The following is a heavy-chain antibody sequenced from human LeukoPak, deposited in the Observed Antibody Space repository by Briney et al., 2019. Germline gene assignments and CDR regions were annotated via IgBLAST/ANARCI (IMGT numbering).Heavy chain of an antibody. CDR3: ARHVRLLWFGGRDAFDI. J-gene: IGHJ3*02. Sequence: PSETLSLTCTVSGGSISSGNYYWSWIRLPAGKGLEWIGRIYASGITKYNPSLKSRVTISVDTSKNQFSLNLSSVTAADTAVYYCARHVRLLWFGGRDAFDIWGQGTMVTVSS. CDR2: IYASGIT. CDR1: GGSISSGNYY. V-gene: IGHV4-61*02. D-gene: IGHD3-10*01.